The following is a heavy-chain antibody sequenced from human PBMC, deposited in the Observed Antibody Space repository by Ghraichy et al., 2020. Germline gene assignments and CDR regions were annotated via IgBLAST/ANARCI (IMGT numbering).Heavy chain of an antibody. D-gene: IGHD3-3*01. J-gene: IGHJ4*02. V-gene: IGHV3-48*02. CDR3: ARDGVGTYDFDY. CDR1: GFPFGTYG. Sequence: GGSLRLSCAAFGFPFGTYGMNWVRQAPGKGLEWLSYISSRSSIINYADSVKGRFTISRDNAKDSLYLQMNSLRDEDTAVYYCARDGVGTYDFDYWGQGTLLTVSS. CDR2: ISSRSSII.